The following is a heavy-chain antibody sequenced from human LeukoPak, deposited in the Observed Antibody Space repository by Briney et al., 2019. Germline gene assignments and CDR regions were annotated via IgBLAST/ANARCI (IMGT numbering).Heavy chain of an antibody. CDR1: GFTFSNYW. CDR2: IKRDGSEK. Sequence: VQPGGSLRLSCAASGFTFSNYWMSWVRQAPGKGLEWVANIKRDGSEKYYVDSVKGRFTISRDNSKNTLYLQMNSLRAEDTAVYYCARDAKEYSGSYDEPDYWGQGTPVTVSS. V-gene: IGHV3-7*01. D-gene: IGHD5-12*01. CDR3: ARDAKEYSGSYDEPDY. J-gene: IGHJ4*02.